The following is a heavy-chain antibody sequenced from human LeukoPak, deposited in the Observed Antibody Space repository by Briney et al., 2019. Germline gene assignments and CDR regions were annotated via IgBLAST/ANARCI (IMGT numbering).Heavy chain of an antibody. J-gene: IGHJ4*02. CDR3: AKDPPITMVRGVESFDY. D-gene: IGHD3-10*01. CDR1: GFTFSSYW. CDR2: ISGSGGST. V-gene: IGHV3-23*01. Sequence: PGGSLRLSCAASGFTFSSYWMSWVRQAPGKGLEWVSAISGSGGSTYYADSVKGRFTISRDNSKNTLYLQMNSLRAEDTAVYYCAKDPPITMVRGVESFDYWGQGTLVTVSS.